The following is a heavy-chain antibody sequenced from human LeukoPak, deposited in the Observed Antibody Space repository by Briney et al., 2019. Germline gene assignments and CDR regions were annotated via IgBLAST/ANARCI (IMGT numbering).Heavy chain of an antibody. CDR3: ARTIYDSSGFGEKDDAFDI. Sequence: GASVKVSCKSSGGTFGSYPINWVRQAPGQGLEWMGRIIPIFGTANYAQKFQGRVTITTDESTSTAYMELSSLRSEDTAVYYCARTIYDSSGFGEKDDAFDIWGQGTMVTVSS. V-gene: IGHV1-69*05. CDR2: IIPIFGTA. J-gene: IGHJ3*02. CDR1: GGTFGSYP. D-gene: IGHD3-22*01.